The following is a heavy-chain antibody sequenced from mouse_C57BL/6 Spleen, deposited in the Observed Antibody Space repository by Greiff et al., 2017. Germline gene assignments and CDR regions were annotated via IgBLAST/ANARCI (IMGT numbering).Heavy chain of an antibody. V-gene: IGHV2-6*01. J-gene: IGHJ3*01. CDR1: GFSINSDG. CDR2: IWGVGST. CDR3: ASRNYDGYYGAY. D-gene: IGHD2-3*01. Sequence: VKLQQSGPGLVAPSQSLSITCTVSGFSINSDGVDWVSQAPETGLEWLGGIWGVGSTNYNSALKSRLSISKDNSKSQVFLKMISLQTDDTAMYYCASRNYDGYYGAYWGQGTLVTVSA.